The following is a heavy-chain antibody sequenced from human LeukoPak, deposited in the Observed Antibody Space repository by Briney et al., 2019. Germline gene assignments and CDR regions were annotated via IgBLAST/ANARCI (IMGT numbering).Heavy chain of an antibody. V-gene: IGHV3-30-3*01. CDR1: GFTFSSYA. CDR2: ISYDGSNK. D-gene: IGHD2-2*01. J-gene: IGHJ4*02. CDR3: ARVSIVVVPAAYDY. Sequence: GGSLRLSCAASGFTFSSYAMHWVRQAPGKGLEWVAVISYDGSNKYYADSVKGRFTISRDNSKNTLYLQMNSLRAEDTAVYYCARVSIVVVPAAYDYWGQGTLVTVSS.